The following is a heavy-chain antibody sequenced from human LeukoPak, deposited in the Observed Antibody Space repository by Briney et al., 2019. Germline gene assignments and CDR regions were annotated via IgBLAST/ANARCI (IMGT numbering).Heavy chain of an antibody. V-gene: IGHV1-18*01. Sequence: ASVKVSCKASGYTFTSYGISWVRQAPGQGLEWMGWISAYNGNTNYAQKLQGRVTMTTDTSTSTAYMELRSLRSDDTAVYYCARVTYYYGSGSYQPGDYWGQGTLVTVSS. D-gene: IGHD3-10*01. CDR1: GYTFTSYG. CDR2: ISAYNGNT. J-gene: IGHJ4*02. CDR3: ARVTYYYGSGSYQPGDY.